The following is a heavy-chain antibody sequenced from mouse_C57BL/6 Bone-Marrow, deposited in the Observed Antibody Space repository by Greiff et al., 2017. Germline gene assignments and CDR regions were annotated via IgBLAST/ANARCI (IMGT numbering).Heavy chain of an antibody. CDR1: GYTFTSYW. J-gene: IGHJ2*01. Sequence: VQLQESGAELVRPGSSVKLSCKASGYTFTSYWMDWVKQRPGQGLEWIGNIYPSDSETHYNQKFKDKATLTVDKSSSTAYMQLSSLTSEDSAVYDCARSNYYFDYWGQGTTLTVSS. CDR3: ARSNYYFDY. V-gene: IGHV1-61*01. D-gene: IGHD2-5*01. CDR2: IYPSDSET.